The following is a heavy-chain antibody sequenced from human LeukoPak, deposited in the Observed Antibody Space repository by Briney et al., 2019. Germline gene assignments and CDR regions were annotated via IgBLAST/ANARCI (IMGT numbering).Heavy chain of an antibody. CDR1: GFTFSSYA. CDR3: ATYDILTGYYH. J-gene: IGHJ5*02. CDR2: ISGSGGST. Sequence: GGSLRLSCAASGFTFSSYAMHWVRQAPGKGLEWVSAISGSGGSTYYADSVKGRFTISRDNSKNTLYLQMNSLRAEDTAVYYCATYDILTGYYHWGQGTLVTVSS. V-gene: IGHV3-23*01. D-gene: IGHD3-9*01.